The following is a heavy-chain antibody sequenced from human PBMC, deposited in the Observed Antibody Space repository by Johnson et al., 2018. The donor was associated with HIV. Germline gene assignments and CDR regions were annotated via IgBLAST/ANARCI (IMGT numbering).Heavy chain of an antibody. CDR2: ISHDGSNK. CDR1: GFNFRDYG. D-gene: IGHD3-3*01. Sequence: QVQLVESGGGVVQPGRSLRLSCEVSGFNFRDYGMHWVRQAPGKGLDWLAVISHDGSNKYYADSVKGRFTISRDNSKNTLYLQMNSLRAEDTAVYYCARDLYDFWSASPGSDAFDIWGQGTMVTVSS. J-gene: IGHJ3*02. CDR3: ARDLYDFWSASPGSDAFDI. V-gene: IGHV3-30*03.